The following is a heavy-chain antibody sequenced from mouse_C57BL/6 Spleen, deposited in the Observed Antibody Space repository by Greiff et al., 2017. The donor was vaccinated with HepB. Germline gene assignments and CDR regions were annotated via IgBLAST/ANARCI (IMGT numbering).Heavy chain of an antibody. J-gene: IGHJ1*03. CDR1: GYTFTSYW. CDR3: AEGGFITTVVARRYFDG. CDR2: IDPNSGGT. D-gene: IGHD1-1*01. Sequence: QVQLQQPGAELVKPGASVKLSCKASGYTFTSYWMHWVKQRPGRGLEWIGRIDPNSGGTKYNEKFKSKATLTVDKPSSTAYMQLSSLTSEDSAVYYCAEGGFITTVVARRYFDGWGTGTTVTVSS. V-gene: IGHV1-72*01.